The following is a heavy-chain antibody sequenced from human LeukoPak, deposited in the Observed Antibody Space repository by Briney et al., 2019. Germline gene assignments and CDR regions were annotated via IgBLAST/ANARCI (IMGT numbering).Heavy chain of an antibody. J-gene: IGHJ5*02. CDR3: ARQGTLSITIFGVVETPRISWFDP. CDR1: GGSISSSSYY. V-gene: IGHV4-39*01. D-gene: IGHD3-3*01. Sequence: SSETLSLTCTVSGGSISSSSYYWGWIRQPPGKGLEWIGSIYYSGSTYYNPSLESRVTISVDTSKNQFSLKLSSVTAAGTAVYYCARQGTLSITIFGVVETPRISWFDPWGQGTLVTVSS. CDR2: IYYSGST.